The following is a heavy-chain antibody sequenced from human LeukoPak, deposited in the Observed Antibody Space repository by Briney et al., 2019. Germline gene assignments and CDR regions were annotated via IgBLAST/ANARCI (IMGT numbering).Heavy chain of an antibody. CDR1: GVSISSYY. V-gene: IGHV4-4*09. D-gene: IGHD6-19*01. Sequence: PSESLSLTCTVSGVSISSYYRSWIQQPPGKGLERMGYISTSGSTDYSPPIKSRVTISVDRSKNLYSLNLSSVTAADTAVYYCARHDEGSGWYRSYIDVWGRGTLVIVSS. J-gene: IGHJ2*01. CDR3: ARHDEGSGWYRSYIDV. CDR2: ISTSGST.